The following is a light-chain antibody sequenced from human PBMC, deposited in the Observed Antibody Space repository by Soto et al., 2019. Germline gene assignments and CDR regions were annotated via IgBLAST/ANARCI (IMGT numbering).Light chain of an antibody. J-gene: IGKJ1*01. V-gene: IGKV2-28*01. CDR2: LGS. CDR3: MQALQNPRT. Sequence: EIVRTQSPLSLAVTPGKPASISCRGRQSLLHSNGYKYLDWYLKKKGQSPQLLIYLGSNRASGVPERLTGSGSGTDFTMKISRLQAEDVAVYYCMQALQNPRTFGQGTKVDIK. CDR1: QSLLHSNGYKY.